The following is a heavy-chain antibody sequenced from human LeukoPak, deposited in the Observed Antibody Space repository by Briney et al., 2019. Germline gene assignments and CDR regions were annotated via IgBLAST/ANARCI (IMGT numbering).Heavy chain of an antibody. J-gene: IGHJ1*01. CDR2: INHSGST. CDR1: GGSFSGYY. Sequence: SETLSLTCAVYGGSFSGYYWSWIRQPPGKGLEWIGEINHSGSTNYNPSPKSRVTISVDTSKNQFSLKLSSVTAADTAVYYCARPKDTAMVTPFQHWGQGTLVTVSS. V-gene: IGHV4-34*01. CDR3: ARPKDTAMVTPFQH. D-gene: IGHD5-18*01.